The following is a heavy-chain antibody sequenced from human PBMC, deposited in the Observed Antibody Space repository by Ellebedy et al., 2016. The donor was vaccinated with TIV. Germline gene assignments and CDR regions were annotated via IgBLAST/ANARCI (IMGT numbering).Heavy chain of an antibody. CDR2: ISGSCGKT. J-gene: IGHJ5*02. V-gene: IGHV3-23*01. CDR1: GFTFSSYA. CDR3: TKGYSSGRYVGWFDP. Sequence: GGSLRLXCAASGFTFSSYAMSWVCQAPGKGMEWVSAISGSCGKTYYANAVKGRFTISRDNSKNTLYLQMHSLRAEDTAVYYCTKGYSSGRYVGWFDPWGQGTLVTVSS. D-gene: IGHD6-19*01.